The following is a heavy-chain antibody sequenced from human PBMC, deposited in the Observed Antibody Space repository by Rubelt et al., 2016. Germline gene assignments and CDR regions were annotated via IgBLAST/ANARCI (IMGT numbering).Heavy chain of an antibody. J-gene: IGHJ3*02. V-gene: IGHV3-33*05. D-gene: IGHD5-24*01. Sequence: GFTFSSCHMHWVRQAPGKGLEWVALISYDGRNKHYADSVKGRFTISRDKSKNTLYLQMNSLRAEDTAVYYCARPTKMATSRGAFDIWGQGTMVTVSS. CDR1: GFTFSSCH. CDR3: ARPTKMATSRGAFDI. CDR2: ISYDGRNK.